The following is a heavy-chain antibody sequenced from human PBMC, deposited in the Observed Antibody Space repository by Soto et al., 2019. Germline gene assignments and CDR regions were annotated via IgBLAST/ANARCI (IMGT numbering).Heavy chain of an antibody. V-gene: IGHV3-23*01. CDR1: GFTFSSYA. CDR3: AKDADGNYIAYFDY. CDR2: VSGSGGTT. D-gene: IGHD3-22*01. Sequence: GGSLRLSCAASGFTFSSYAMNWVRQAPGKGLEWVSGVSGSGGTTYYAASVKGRFTISRDNSKNTLYLQMNSLRAEDTAVYYCAKDADGNYIAYFDYWGQGALVTVSS. J-gene: IGHJ4*02.